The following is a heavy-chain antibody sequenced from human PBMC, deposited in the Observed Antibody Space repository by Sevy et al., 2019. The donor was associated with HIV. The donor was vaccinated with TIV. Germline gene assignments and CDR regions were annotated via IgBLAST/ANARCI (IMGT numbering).Heavy chain of an antibody. CDR1: GFTFSSYW. CDR3: ARVIDYGELGNWFDP. V-gene: IGHV3-7*01. J-gene: IGHJ5*02. Sequence: GGSLRLSCTASGFTFSSYWMSWVRQAPGKGLEWVANIKPDGSDKYYVGSLKGRFTIYRDNAKNSLYLEMNNLRAEDTAVYYCARVIDYGELGNWFDPWGQGTLVTVSS. CDR2: IKPDGSDK. D-gene: IGHD4-17*01.